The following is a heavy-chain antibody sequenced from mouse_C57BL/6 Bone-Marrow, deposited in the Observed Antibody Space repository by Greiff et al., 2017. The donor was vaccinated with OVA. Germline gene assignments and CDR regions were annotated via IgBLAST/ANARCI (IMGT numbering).Heavy chain of an antibody. V-gene: IGHV6-3*01. CDR3: TEGWARAY. D-gene: IGHD1-1*02. Sequence: EVKVEESGGGLVQPGGSMKLSCVASGFTFSNYWMNWVRQSPEKGLEWVAQIRLKSDNYATHYAESVKGRFTISRDDSKSSVYLQMNNLRAEDTGIYYCTEGWARAYWGQGTLVTVSA. CDR1: GFTFSNYW. CDR2: IRLKSDNYAT. J-gene: IGHJ3*01.